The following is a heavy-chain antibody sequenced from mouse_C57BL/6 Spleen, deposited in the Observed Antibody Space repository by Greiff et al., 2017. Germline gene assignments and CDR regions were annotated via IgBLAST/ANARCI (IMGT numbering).Heavy chain of an antibody. V-gene: IGHV1-54*01. J-gene: IGHJ2*01. D-gene: IGHD2-5*01. CDR1: GYAFTNYL. CDR3: ARGSSYYSNYGYFDY. CDR2: INPGSGGT. Sequence: VQLQQSGAELVRPGTSVKVSCKASGYAFTNYLIEWVKQRPGQGLEWIGVINPGSGGTNYNEKFKGKDTLTADKSSSTAYMQLSSLTSEDSAVYFCARGSSYYSNYGYFDYWGQGTTLTVSS.